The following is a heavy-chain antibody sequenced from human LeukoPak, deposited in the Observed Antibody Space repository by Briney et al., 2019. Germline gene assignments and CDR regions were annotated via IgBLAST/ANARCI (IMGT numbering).Heavy chain of an antibody. CDR3: ARTTVATQFDY. Sequence: TSETLSLTCTVSGGPIISSRTYWCWIRQPQGKGLEWIGTIYYSGSTYYNASLKSRVTTSADTSKNQFSLKLSSVTAADTAVYYCARTTVATQFDYWGQGTLVTVSS. J-gene: IGHJ4*02. D-gene: IGHD4-23*01. CDR2: IYYSGST. V-gene: IGHV4-39*01. CDR1: GGPIISSRTY.